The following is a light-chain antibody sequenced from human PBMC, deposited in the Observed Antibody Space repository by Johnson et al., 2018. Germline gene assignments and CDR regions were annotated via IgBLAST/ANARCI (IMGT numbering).Light chain of an antibody. J-gene: IGLJ1*01. CDR3: GTWDSSLSAGNV. CDR2: ANN. CDR1: SSNIGNNY. V-gene: IGLV1-51*02. Sequence: QSVLTQPPSVSAAPGQKVTISCSGSSSNIGNNYVSWYQQLPGPSPPLLLYANNKLPSGIPELFSCSTSVTSATLGLTGLQPGDEADYYCGTWDSSLSAGNVFGTGTKVTVL.